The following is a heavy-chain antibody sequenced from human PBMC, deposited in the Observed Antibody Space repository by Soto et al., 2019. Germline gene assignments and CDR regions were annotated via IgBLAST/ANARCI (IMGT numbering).Heavy chain of an antibody. Sequence: GPTLVNTTHVRTLTFTFYGLSLSTSVVGLGCIRQPPGKALEWLALIYWNDDKRYSPSLKSRLTITKDTSKNQVVLTMTNMDPVDTATYYCAHRVNYDFWSGDYGSPWFDPWGQGTLVTVSS. V-gene: IGHV2-5*01. CDR1: GLSLSTSVVG. D-gene: IGHD3-3*01. J-gene: IGHJ5*02. CDR3: AHRVNYDFWSGDYGSPWFDP. CDR2: IYWNDDK.